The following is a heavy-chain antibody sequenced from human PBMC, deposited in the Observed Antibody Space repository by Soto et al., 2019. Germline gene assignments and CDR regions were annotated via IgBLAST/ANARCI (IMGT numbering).Heavy chain of an antibody. Sequence: PGGSLRLSCAASGFTFSSYGMHWVRQAPGKGLEWVAVTSSDGSSKYYADFVKGRFTISRDNSKNTLYLQMNSLRAEDTAVYYCAKGLLYDSSGYYTRLDYWGQGTLVTVSS. CDR3: AKGLLYDSSGYYTRLDY. CDR1: GFTFSSYG. CDR2: TSSDGSSK. J-gene: IGHJ4*02. D-gene: IGHD3-22*01. V-gene: IGHV3-30*18.